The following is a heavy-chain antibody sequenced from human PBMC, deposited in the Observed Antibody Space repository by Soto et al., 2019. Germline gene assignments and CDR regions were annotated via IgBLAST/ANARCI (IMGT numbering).Heavy chain of an antibody. D-gene: IGHD6-6*01. CDR2: IIPIFGKA. CDR3: AILTSSEMAQFVLAY. CDR1: GGTFSSYA. J-gene: IGHJ4*02. V-gene: IGHV1-69*12. Sequence: QVQLVQSGAEVKKPGSSVKVSCKASGGTFSSYAISWVRQAPGQGIEWMGGIIPIFGKANYAQKFQGSVTMTADESTSTAYMELSSLRSEDTAVYYCAILTSSEMAQFVLAYWGQGTLVTVSS.